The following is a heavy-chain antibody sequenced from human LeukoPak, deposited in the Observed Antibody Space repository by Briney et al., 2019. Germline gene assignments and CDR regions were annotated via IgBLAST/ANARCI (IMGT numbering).Heavy chain of an antibody. CDR1: GFTFSSYS. Sequence: PGGSLRLSCAASGFTFSSYSMNWVRQAPGKGLEWVSSISSSSSYIYYADSVKGRFTISRDNAKNSLYLQMNSLRAEDMALYYCAKDISHYYDSSGPYFDYWGQGTLVTVSS. D-gene: IGHD3-22*01. J-gene: IGHJ4*02. CDR3: AKDISHYYDSSGPYFDY. V-gene: IGHV3-21*04. CDR2: ISSSSSYI.